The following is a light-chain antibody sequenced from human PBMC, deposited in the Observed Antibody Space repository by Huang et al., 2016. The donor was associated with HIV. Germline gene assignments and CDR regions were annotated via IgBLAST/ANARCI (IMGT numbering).Light chain of an antibody. CDR3: QQYDYWPPVT. CDR2: GAS. J-gene: IGKJ1*01. CDR1: QSIKSN. V-gene: IGKV3-15*01. Sequence: IVMTQSPVTLSVSPGERAALSCRAGQSIKSNLAWYQQKPGQAPRLLIYGASTRATGVPARFSGSGSGTEFTLTINNLQSDDFAVYYCQQYDYWPPVTFGQGTKVEIK.